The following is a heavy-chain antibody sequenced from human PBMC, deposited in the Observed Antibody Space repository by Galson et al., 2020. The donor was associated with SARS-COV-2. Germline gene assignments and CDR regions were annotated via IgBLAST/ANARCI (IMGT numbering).Heavy chain of an antibody. CDR3: AKEGIDCSSTSCYEGWVYYYYGMDV. J-gene: IGHJ6*02. V-gene: IGHV3-30*18. Sequence: GGSLRLSCAASGFTFSSYGMHWVRQAPGKGLEWVAVISYDGSNKYYADSVKGRFTISRDNSKNTLYLQMNSLRAEDTAVYYFAKEGIDCSSTSCYEGWVYYYYGMDVWGQGTTVTVSS. CDR1: GFTFSSYG. D-gene: IGHD2-2*01. CDR2: ISYDGSNK.